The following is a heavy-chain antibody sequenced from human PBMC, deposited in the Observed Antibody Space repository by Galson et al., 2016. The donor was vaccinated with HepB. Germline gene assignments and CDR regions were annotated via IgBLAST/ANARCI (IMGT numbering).Heavy chain of an antibody. Sequence: SLRLSCAASGFTFSSSWMTWVRQSPGKGLEWVANINQDGGNKYYVDSVKGRFTISRDNAKNSLYLQMNSLRAEDTAVYFCAREPWSRLEDNSGWSGGADCWGQGTLVTVSS. V-gene: IGHV3-7*01. CDR2: INQDGGNK. CDR3: AREPWSRLEDNSGWSGGADC. D-gene: IGHD6-19*01. J-gene: IGHJ4*02. CDR1: GFTFSSSW.